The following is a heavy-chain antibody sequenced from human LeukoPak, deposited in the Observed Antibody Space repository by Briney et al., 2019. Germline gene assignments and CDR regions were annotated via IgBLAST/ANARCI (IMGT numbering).Heavy chain of an antibody. V-gene: IGHV2-70*04. CDR2: IDWNDDK. J-gene: IGHJ4*02. CDR3: ARMGGNDQFDS. D-gene: IGHD1-1*01. CDR1: GFSLSTSGMR. Sequence: SGPALVKPTQTLTLTCTFSGFSLSTSGMRVTWIRQPPGKALEWLARIDWNDDKFYSTSLKTRLTISKDPSKSQVVLTMTNVDPVDTGTYYCARMGGNDQFDSWGQGTLVTVSS.